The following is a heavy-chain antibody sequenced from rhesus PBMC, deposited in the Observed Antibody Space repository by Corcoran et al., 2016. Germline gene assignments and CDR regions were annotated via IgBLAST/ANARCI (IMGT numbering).Heavy chain of an antibody. V-gene: IGHV4-169*02. CDR3: ASNEDDYGYYYNV. D-gene: IGHD3-9*01. Sequence: QLQLQESGPGLVKPSETLSVTCAVSGGSISSSYWSWIRQAPGKGLEWIGYIYGSGSSTNYNPSLKSRVTLSIDTSKDQLSLTLSSVNTADTAVYYCASNEDDYGYYYNVWGQGVLVTVSS. CDR1: GGSISSSY. J-gene: IGHJ4*01. CDR2: IYGSGSST.